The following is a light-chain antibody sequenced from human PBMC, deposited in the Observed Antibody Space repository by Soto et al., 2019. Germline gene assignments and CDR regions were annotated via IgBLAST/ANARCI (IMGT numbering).Light chain of an antibody. CDR2: EVS. V-gene: IGLV2-14*01. CDR1: SRDVGGYNY. CDR3: SSYTGSSTLL. J-gene: IGLJ2*01. Sequence: QSALTQPASVSGSPGQSITISCTGTSRDVGGYNYVSWYHQHPGKAPKLMIYEVSNRPSGVSNRFSGSKSGKTASLTISGLPAEDEGDYYCSSYTGSSTLLFGGGTKLTVL.